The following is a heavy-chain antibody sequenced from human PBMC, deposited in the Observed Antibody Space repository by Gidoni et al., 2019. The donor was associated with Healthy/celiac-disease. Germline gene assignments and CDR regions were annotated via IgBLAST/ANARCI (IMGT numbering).Heavy chain of an antibody. V-gene: IGHV1-2*02. D-gene: IGHD3-10*01. Sequence: QVQLVQSGAEVKKPGASVKVSCKASGYTFTGYYMHWVRQAPGQGLEWMGWINPNSGGTNYAQKFQGRVTMTRDTSISTAYMELSRLGSDDTAVYYCARWGGAGIYYYYYGMDVWGHGTTVTVSS. CDR1: GYTFTGYY. CDR2: INPNSGGT. CDR3: ARWGGAGIYYYYYGMDV. J-gene: IGHJ6*02.